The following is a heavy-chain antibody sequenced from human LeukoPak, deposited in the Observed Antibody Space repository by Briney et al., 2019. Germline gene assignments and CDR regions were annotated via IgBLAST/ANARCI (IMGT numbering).Heavy chain of an antibody. CDR3: ARGSMHVYHLYTDY. CDR1: GFTFSDYY. CDR2: IKQDGSER. J-gene: IGHJ4*02. D-gene: IGHD3-16*01. Sequence: GGSLRLSCAASGFTFSDYYVSWFRQAPGQGLEWVASIKQDGSERYYVDSVKGRFTISRDNAKNSLSLQLSSLRVEDAAVYYCARGSMHVYHLYTDYWGQGTLVTVSS. V-gene: IGHV3-7*01.